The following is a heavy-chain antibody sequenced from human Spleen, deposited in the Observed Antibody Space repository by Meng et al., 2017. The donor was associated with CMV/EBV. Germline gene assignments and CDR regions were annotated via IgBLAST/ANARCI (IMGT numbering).Heavy chain of an antibody. J-gene: IGHJ6*02. CDR3: ARNSVGMDV. CDR2: ISDFNVNT. CDR1: GYTFSSYG. Sequence: ASVKVSCKAYGYTFSSYGLSWVRQAPGQGLEWMGWISDFNVNTNYAQKIQGRVTLTTDTSTNTVYMELRSLRSDDTAVYYWARNSVGMDVWGQGTTVTVSS. V-gene: IGHV1-18*01.